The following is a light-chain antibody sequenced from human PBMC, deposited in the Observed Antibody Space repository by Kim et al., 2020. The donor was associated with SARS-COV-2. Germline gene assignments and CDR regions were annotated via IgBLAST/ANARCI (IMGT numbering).Light chain of an antibody. CDR1: RSLSSN. CDR3: QQYNNCVT. CDR2: GAS. Sequence: EIVMTQSPATLSVSQGERATLSCRASRSLSSNLAWYQQKPVQAPRLLIYGASTRATGIPARFSGSGSATEFTLTINSLQSEDFVVYYCQQYNNCVTFGRGTKVDIK. J-gene: IGKJ4*01. V-gene: IGKV3-15*01.